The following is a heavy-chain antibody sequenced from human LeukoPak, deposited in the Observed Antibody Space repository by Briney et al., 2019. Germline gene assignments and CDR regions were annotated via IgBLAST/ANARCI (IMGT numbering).Heavy chain of an antibody. J-gene: IGHJ3*02. CDR3: ARDLVTVTKGFDI. CDR1: GGSISSHY. V-gene: IGHV4-59*11. CDR2: IYYSGST. D-gene: IGHD4-17*01. Sequence: SETLSLTCTVSGGSISSHYWSWIRQPPGKGLEWIGYIYYSGSTNYNPSLKSRVTISVDTSKNQFSLKLNSVTAADTAVYYCARDLVTVTKGFDIWGQGTMVSVSS.